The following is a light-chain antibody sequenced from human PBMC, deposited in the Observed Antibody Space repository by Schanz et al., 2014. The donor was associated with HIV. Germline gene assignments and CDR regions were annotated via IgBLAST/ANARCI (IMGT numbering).Light chain of an antibody. V-gene: IGLV1-40*01. CDR1: SSNIGADYD. J-gene: IGLJ3*02. Sequence: QSVLAQPPSVSGAPGQRVTISCTGSSSNIGADYDVHWYQLIPGTTPKLVIFDSTNRPSGVPDRFSGSKSGNTASLTISGLQAEDEADYYCCSYTSSSTGVFGGGTKLTVL. CDR3: CSYTSSSTGV. CDR2: DST.